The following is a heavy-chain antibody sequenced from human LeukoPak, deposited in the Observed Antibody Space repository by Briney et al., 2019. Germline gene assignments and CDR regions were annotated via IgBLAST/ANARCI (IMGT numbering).Heavy chain of an antibody. Sequence: SGTLSLTCTVSGGSISSDTYYWGWIRQPPGKGLEWIGSIYYSGNTYYNPSLKSRVTISVDTSKNQFSLKVNSVTAADTAVYFCATQKGSSYYLAAWFDPWGQGTLVTVSS. V-gene: IGHV4-39*01. J-gene: IGHJ5*02. CDR3: ATQKGSSYYLAAWFDP. CDR2: IYYSGNT. D-gene: IGHD6-13*01. CDR1: GGSISSDTYY.